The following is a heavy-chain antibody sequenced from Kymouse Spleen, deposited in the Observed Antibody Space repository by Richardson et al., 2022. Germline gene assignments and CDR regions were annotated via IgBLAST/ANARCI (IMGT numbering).Heavy chain of an antibody. CDR2: ISWNSGSI. CDR1: GFTFDDYA. J-gene: IGHJ4*02. D-gene: IGHD2-2*02. V-gene: IGHV3-9*01. CDR3: AKDRGYCSSTSCDSSSYYFDY. Sequence: EVQLVESGGGLVQPGRSLRLSCAASGFTFDDYAMHWVRQAPGKGLEWVSGISWNSGSIGYADSVKGRFTISRDNAKNSLYLQMNSLRAEDTALYYCAKDRGYCSSTSCDSSSYYFDYWGQGTLVTVSS.